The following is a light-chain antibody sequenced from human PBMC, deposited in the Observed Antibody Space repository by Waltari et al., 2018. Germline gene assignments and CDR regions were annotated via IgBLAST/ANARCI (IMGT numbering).Light chain of an antibody. J-gene: IGKJ1*01. CDR1: QSGSRA. CDR2: GAS. V-gene: IGKV3-20*01. Sequence: EIVLTQSPGTLSLSPGERATLSCRASQSGSRALAWYQQKPGQAPRLLIYGASSRATGIPDRFSGSGSGTDFSLTISRLEPEDFAVYYCQEYVTLPATFGQGTKVEI. CDR3: QEYVTLPAT.